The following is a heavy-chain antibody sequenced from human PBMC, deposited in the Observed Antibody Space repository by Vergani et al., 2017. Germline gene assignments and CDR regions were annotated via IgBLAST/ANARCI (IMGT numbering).Heavy chain of an antibody. CDR1: GGSFSGYY. J-gene: IGHJ4*02. D-gene: IGHD6-19*01. Sequence: QVQLQQWGAGLLKPSETLSLTCAVYGGSFSGYYWSWIRQPPGKGLEWIGEINHSGSTNYNPSLKSRVTISVDKSKNQISLKLDSVTAADTAVYYCAKAGAYCLESWGQGTLVTVSS. CDR3: AKAGAYCLES. V-gene: IGHV4-34*01. CDR2: INHSGST.